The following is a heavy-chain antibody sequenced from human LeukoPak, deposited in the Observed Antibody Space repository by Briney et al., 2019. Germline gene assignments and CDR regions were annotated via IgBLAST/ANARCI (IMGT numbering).Heavy chain of an antibody. D-gene: IGHD6-25*01. CDR3: AGGLRGGYY. CDR2: INHNGST. J-gene: IGHJ4*02. V-gene: IGHV4-34*01. Sequence: ASETLSLTCAVSGGSFSGYYWSWLRQPPGKGLEWIGEINHNGSTNYNPSLKSRVTISVDTSKNQFSLKLSSVTAADTAVYYCAGGLRGGYYWGQGTLVTVSS. CDR1: GGSFSGYY.